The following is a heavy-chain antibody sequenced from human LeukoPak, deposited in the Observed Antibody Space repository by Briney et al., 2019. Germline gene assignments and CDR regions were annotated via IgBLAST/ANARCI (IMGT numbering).Heavy chain of an antibody. CDR1: GYTFTSYG. D-gene: IGHD2-2*02. CDR3: ARAQGPVGYCSSTSCYTDYYYGMDV. Sequence: ASVKVSCTASGYTFTSYGISWVRQAPGQGLEWMGWISAYNGNTNYAQKLQGRVTMTTDTSTSTAYMELRSLRSDDTAVYYCARAQGPVGYCSSTSCYTDYYYGMDVWGQGTTVTVSS. V-gene: IGHV1-18*01. J-gene: IGHJ6*02. CDR2: ISAYNGNT.